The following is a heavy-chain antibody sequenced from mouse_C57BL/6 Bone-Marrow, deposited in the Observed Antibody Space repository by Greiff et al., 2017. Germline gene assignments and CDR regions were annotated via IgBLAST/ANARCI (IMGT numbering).Heavy chain of an antibody. CDR2: IYPGGGYT. D-gene: IGHD1-3*01. V-gene: IGHV1-63*01. J-gene: IGHJ2*01. Sequence: QVQLQQSGAELVRPGTSVKMSCKASGYTFTNYWIRWVKQRPGHGLEWIGYIYPGGGYTNYNEKFKGKATLTADKSSSTAYMQISSLTSEDSAICNCARWGYNDDLDYWGQGTTVTVSS. CDR1: GYTFTNYW. CDR3: ARWGYNDDLDY.